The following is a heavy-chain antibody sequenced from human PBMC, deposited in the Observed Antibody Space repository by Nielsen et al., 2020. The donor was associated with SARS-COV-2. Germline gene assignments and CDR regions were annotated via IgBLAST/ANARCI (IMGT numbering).Heavy chain of an antibody. CDR2: IYYSGST. J-gene: IGHJ4*02. Sequence: SETLSLTCTVSGGSISSGGYYWTWIRQHPGKGLECIGYIYYSGSTYYNPSLKSRVTISVDTSKNQFSLKLSSVTAADTAVYYCARDRRYSGSYHIDYWGQGTLVTVSS. D-gene: IGHD1-26*01. CDR1: GGSISSGGYY. V-gene: IGHV4-31*03. CDR3: ARDRRYSGSYHIDY.